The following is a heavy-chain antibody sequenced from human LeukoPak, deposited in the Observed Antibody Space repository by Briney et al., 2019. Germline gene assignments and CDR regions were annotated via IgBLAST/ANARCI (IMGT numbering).Heavy chain of an antibody. CDR3: AGWSRGVGATQDPDAFDI. CDR2: ISGSGGST. CDR1: GFTFGSYA. Sequence: GGSLRLSCAASGFTFGSYAMSWVRQAPGKGLEWVSAISGSGGSTYYADSVKGRFTISRDNSKNTLYLQMNSLRAEDTAVYYCAGWSRGVGATQDPDAFDIWGQGTMVTVSS. V-gene: IGHV3-23*01. J-gene: IGHJ3*02. D-gene: IGHD1-26*01.